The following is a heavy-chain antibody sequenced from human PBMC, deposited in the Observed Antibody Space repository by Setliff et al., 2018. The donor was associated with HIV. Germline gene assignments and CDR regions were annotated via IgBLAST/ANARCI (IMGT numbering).Heavy chain of an antibody. CDR3: ASSYYYDSSGYGSSY. V-gene: IGHV3-21*01. D-gene: IGHD3-22*01. Sequence: GGSLRLSCAASGFTFSSYSMNWVRQAPGKGLEWVSSISSSSSYIYYADSVKGRFTISRDNAKNSLYLQMNSLRAEDTAVYYCASSYYYDSSGYGSSYWGQGTLVTVPQ. CDR2: ISSSSSYI. CDR1: GFTFSSYS. J-gene: IGHJ4*02.